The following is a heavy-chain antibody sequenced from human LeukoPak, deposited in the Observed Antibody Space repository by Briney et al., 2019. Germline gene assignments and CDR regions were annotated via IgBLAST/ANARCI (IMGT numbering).Heavy chain of an antibody. J-gene: IGHJ4*02. CDR3: ARRARTTPYYYDSKAYDY. V-gene: IGHV4-39*07. CDR2: INHSGST. D-gene: IGHD3-22*01. CDR1: GGSISSSSYY. Sequence: SETLSLTCTVSGGSISSSSYYWSWIRQPPGKGLEWIGEINHSGSTNYNPSLKSRVTISVDTSKNQFSLKLSSVTAADTAVYYCARRARTTPYYYDSKAYDYWGQGTLVTVSS.